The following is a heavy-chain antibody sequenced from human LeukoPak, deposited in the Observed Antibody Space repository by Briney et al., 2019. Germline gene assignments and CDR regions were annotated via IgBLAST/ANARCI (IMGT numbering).Heavy chain of an antibody. CDR3: AKDLGILTGYSFDY. CDR1: GFTFSSYG. CDR2: IRYDGSNK. D-gene: IGHD3-9*01. Sequence: GGSLRLSCAASGFTFSSYGMHWVRQAPGKGLEWVAFIRYDGSNKYYADSVKGRFTISRDNSKNTLYLQMNSLRAEDTAVYYCAKDLGILTGYSFDYWGQGTLVTVSS. V-gene: IGHV3-30*02. J-gene: IGHJ4*02.